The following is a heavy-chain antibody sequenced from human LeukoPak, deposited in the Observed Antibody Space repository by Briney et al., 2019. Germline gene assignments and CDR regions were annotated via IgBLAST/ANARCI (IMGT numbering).Heavy chain of an antibody. CDR1: GFTFNTHG. D-gene: IGHD6-19*01. V-gene: IGHV3-30*18. CDR2: ISPDGNKK. CDR3: AKVRSSGWHEPYHYYGMDV. J-gene: IGHJ6*02. Sequence: PGESLRLSCTASGFTFNTHGMHWVRQVPGKGLEWVTLISPDGNKKYYADSVKGRFTISRDNSKNTVYLQMNSLKTEDTAIYYCAKVRSSGWHEPYHYYGMDVWGQGTTVIVSS.